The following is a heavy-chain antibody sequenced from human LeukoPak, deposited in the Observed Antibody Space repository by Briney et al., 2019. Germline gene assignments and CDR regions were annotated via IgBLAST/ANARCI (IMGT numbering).Heavy chain of an antibody. CDR1: GYTFTGYY. J-gene: IGHJ4*02. D-gene: IGHD5-12*01. CDR3: ARDWAATKYDY. Sequence: EASVMVSCKASGYTFTGYYMHWVRQAPGQGLEWMGWINPNSGGTNYAQKFQGRVTMTRDTSISTAYMELSRLRSDDTAVYYCARDWAATKYDYWGQGTLVTVSS. V-gene: IGHV1-2*02. CDR2: INPNSGGT.